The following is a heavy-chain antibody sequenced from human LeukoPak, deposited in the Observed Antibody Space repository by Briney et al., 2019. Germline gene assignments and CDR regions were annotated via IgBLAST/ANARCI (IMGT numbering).Heavy chain of an antibody. D-gene: IGHD2-15*01. V-gene: IGHV3-48*03. CDR1: GFTFSTFH. CDR3: ARGEIGYCSGGSCYPYYYYGMDV. J-gene: IGHJ6*02. Sequence: PGGSLRLSCTASGFTFSTFHMHWVRQAPGKGLEWVSYISSSGSTIYYADSVKGRFTISRDNAKNSLYLQMNSLRAEDTAVYYCARGEIGYCSGGSCYPYYYYGMDVWGQGTTVTVSS. CDR2: ISSSGSTI.